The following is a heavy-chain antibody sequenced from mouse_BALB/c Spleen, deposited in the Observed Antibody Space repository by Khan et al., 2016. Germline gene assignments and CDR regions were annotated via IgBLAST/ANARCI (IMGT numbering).Heavy chain of an antibody. Sequence: QVQLKQSGPGLVAPSQSLSITCTVAGFSLSRYSVNWVRQPPGKGLEWLGMIWRDGNTDYNSALKSRLNITKDNSKSQALLKMNSLQADDQAMYYCASNGKWYFDVWGAGTTVTVSS. CDR1: GFSLSRYS. J-gene: IGHJ1*01. CDR3: ASNGKWYFDV. D-gene: IGHD2-1*01. V-gene: IGHV2-6-4*01. CDR2: IWRDGNT.